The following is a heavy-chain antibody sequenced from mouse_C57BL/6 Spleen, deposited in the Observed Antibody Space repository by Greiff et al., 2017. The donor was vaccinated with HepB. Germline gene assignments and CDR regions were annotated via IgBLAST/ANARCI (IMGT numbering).Heavy chain of an antibody. CDR2: IYPGGGYT. CDR3: ARGGGDDYDGGFDY. Sequence: QVQLQQSGAELVRPGTSVKMSCKASGYTFTNYWIGWAKQRPGHGLEWIGDIYPGGGYTNYNEKFKGKATLTADKSSSTAYMQFSSLTSEDSAIYYSARGGGDDYDGGFDYWGQGTTRAVSS. CDR1: GYTFTNYW. D-gene: IGHD2-4*01. V-gene: IGHV1-63*01. J-gene: IGHJ2*01.